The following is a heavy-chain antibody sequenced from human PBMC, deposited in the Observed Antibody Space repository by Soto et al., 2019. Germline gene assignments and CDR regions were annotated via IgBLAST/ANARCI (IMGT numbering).Heavy chain of an antibody. V-gene: IGHV3-23*01. J-gene: IGHJ4*02. Sequence: PGGSLRLSCAASGFTFSSYEMNWVRQAPGKGLEWVSAISGSGGSTYYADSVKGRFTISRDNSKNTLYLQMNSLRAEDTAVYYCAKDRVAVATVFDYWGQGTLVTVSS. D-gene: IGHD6-19*01. CDR2: ISGSGGST. CDR1: GFTFSSYE. CDR3: AKDRVAVATVFDY.